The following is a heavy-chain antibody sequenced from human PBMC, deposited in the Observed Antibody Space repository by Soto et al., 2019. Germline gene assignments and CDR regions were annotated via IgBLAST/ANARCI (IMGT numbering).Heavy chain of an antibody. D-gene: IGHD3-10*01. CDR3: ARDQEYYGSGSYYNPIDY. J-gene: IGHJ4*02. CDR2: ISSDGTST. V-gene: IGHV3-74*01. CDR1: GFTFSNYW. Sequence: GGSLRLSCAASGFTFSNYWMHWVRQAPGKGPVWVSRISSDGTSTTYADSVKGRFTISRDNAKNTLYLQMNSLRAEDTAVYYCARDQEYYGSGSYYNPIDYWGQGTLVTVSS.